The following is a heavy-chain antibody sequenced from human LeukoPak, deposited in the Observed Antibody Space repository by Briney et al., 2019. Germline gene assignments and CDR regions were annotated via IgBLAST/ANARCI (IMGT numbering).Heavy chain of an antibody. CDR3: ARVGYESSGGQYHFDY. Sequence: SETLSLTCTVSGYSISSGYYWGWIRQPPGKGLEWIGSIYYSGSTFYNPSLKSRVTISVDTSKNQFSLKLSSVTAADTAVYYCARVGYESSGGQYHFDYWGQGTLVTVPS. V-gene: IGHV4-38-2*02. J-gene: IGHJ4*02. D-gene: IGHD3-22*01. CDR2: IYYSGST. CDR1: GYSISSGYY.